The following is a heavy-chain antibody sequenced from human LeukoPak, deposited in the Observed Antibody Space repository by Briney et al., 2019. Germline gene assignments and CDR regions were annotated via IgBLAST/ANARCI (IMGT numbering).Heavy chain of an antibody. CDR1: GYTFTSYG. J-gene: IGHJ4*02. CDR2: ISAYNGNT. CDR3: ARGRIVATIRAFVGYYFDY. Sequence: GASVKVSCKASGYTFTSYGISWVRQAPGQGLEWMGWISAYNGNTNYAQKLQGRVTMTTDTSTSTAYMELRSLRSDDTAVYYCARGRIVATIRAFVGYYFDYCVQGTLVNVSS. V-gene: IGHV1-18*04. D-gene: IGHD5-12*01.